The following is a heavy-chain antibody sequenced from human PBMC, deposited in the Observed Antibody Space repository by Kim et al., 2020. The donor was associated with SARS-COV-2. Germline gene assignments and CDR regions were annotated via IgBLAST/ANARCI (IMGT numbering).Heavy chain of an antibody. CDR3: ARKGVGAVAGSFDY. J-gene: IGHJ4*02. CDR1: GGSISGYY. D-gene: IGHD6-19*01. CDR2: IYSSGNT. Sequence: SETLSLTCTVSGGSISGYYWSWIRQPARKGLEWIGRIYSSGNTNYNPSLKSRITMSVDTSKNQFSLRLGSVTAADTAIYYCARKGVGAVAGSFDYLGQGTLVTVSS. V-gene: IGHV4-4*07.